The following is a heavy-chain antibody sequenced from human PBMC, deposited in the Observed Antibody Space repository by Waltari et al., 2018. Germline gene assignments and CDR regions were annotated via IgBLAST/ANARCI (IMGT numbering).Heavy chain of an antibody. D-gene: IGHD3-22*01. CDR2: IIPIFGTA. J-gene: IGHJ4*02. V-gene: IGHV1-69*12. CDR1: GGPFSSYA. Sequence: QVQLVQSGAEVKKPGSSVKVSCKASGGPFSSYALSWVRQAPGQALEWMGGIIPIFGTANYAKKFQGRVTMTADESTSTAYMELSSLRSEDTAVYYCARDHLRGGITMIVVAAGGYFDYWGQGTLVTVSS. CDR3: ARDHLRGGITMIVVAAGGYFDY.